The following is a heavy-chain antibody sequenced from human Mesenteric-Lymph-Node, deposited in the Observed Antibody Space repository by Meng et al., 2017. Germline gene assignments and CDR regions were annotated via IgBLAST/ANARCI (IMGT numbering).Heavy chain of an antibody. CDR2: INHSGST. CDR3: ARGPHPHGDP. Sequence: QVQLQQWGAVLLKPSETLSLTCAVYGGSFSGYYWSWIRQPPGKGLEWIGEINHSGSTNYNPSLNSRVTISVDTSKNQFSLKLSSVTAADTAVYYCARGPHPHGDPWGQGTLVTVSS. J-gene: IGHJ5*02. CDR1: GGSFSGYY. V-gene: IGHV4-34*01.